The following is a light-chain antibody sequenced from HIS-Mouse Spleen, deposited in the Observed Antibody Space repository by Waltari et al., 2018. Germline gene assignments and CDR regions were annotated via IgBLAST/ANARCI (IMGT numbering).Light chain of an antibody. V-gene: IGLV2-14*03. CDR1: SSDVGGYNY. CDR3: SSYTSSSTEV. Sequence: QSALTQPASVSGSPGQSITISCTGTSSDVGGYNYVSWYQQHPGKAPKLMIYDVSNRPSGVSKRFSGSKSGNTASLTICGLQAEDEADYYCSSYTSSSTEVFGGGTKLTVL. J-gene: IGLJ2*01. CDR2: DVS.